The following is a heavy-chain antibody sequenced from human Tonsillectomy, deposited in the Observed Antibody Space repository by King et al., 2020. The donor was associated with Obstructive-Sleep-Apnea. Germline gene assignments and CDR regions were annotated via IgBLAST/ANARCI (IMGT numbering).Heavy chain of an antibody. CDR2: IYYSGST. CDR3: ARMEDSGSYYITQHYYYYGMDV. D-gene: IGHD3-10*01. Sequence: QLQESGPGLVKPSETLSLTCTVSGGSISSSSYYWGWIRQPPGKGLEWIGGIYYSGSTYYNPSLKSRVTISVDTSQNQFSLKLSSVTAADTAVYYCARMEDSGSYYITQHYYYYGMDVWGQGTTVTVSS. CDR1: GGSISSSSYY. V-gene: IGHV4-39*07. J-gene: IGHJ6*02.